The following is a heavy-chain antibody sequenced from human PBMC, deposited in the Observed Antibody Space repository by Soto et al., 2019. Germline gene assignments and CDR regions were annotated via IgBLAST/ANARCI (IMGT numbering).Heavy chain of an antibody. D-gene: IGHD6-19*01. CDR1: GGSITRNNHY. J-gene: IGHJ4*02. CDR3: AQLGSSGWYQGAYFDY. CDR2: ILYSGST. Sequence: QLQLQESGPGLVKPSETLSLTCIVSGGSITRNNHYWGWIRQSPGKGLEWIGSILYSGSTNYNPSLKSRVTLSVETSKNQFSLKMSSATAADTALYYCAQLGSSGWYQGAYFDYWGQGTLVTVSS. V-gene: IGHV4-39*01.